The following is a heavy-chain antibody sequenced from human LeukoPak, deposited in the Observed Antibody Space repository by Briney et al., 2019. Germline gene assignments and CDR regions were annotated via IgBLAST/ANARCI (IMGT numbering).Heavy chain of an antibody. CDR2: IYYSGST. V-gene: IGHV4-59*01. CDR3: ARSMEGYCSGGSCYSYYYYMDV. Sequence: SETLSLTCGVYGGSFSDYYWSWIRQPPGKGLEWIGYIYYSGSTNYNPSLKSRVTISVDTSKNQFSLKLSSVTAADTAVYYCARSMEGYCSGGSCYSYYYYMDVWGKGTTVTVSS. CDR1: GGSFSDYY. J-gene: IGHJ6*03. D-gene: IGHD2-15*01.